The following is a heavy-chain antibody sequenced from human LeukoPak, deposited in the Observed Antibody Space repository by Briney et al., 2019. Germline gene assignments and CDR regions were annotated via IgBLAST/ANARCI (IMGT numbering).Heavy chain of an antibody. V-gene: IGHV4-39*01. CDR1: GDSLSGSY. J-gene: IGHJ5*02. Sequence: SQTLSLTCALDGDSLSGSYWNWIRQPPGKGLEWSGSIYYSGSTYYNPSLKSRVTISVDTSKNQFFLKLSSVTAADTAVYYCARRVSSWLPENWFDPWGQGTLVTVSS. CDR2: IYYSGST. CDR3: ARRVSSWLPENWFDP. D-gene: IGHD6-13*01.